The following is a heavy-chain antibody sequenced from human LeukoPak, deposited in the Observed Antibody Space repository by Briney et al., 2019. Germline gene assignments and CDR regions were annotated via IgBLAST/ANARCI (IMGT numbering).Heavy chain of an antibody. D-gene: IGHD2/OR15-2a*01. Sequence: PSETLSLTCAVSGDSLSRYYWTWIRQPPGKGLEWLGEISPSGGPKYNPSLKSRATISVDTSKNQFSLRLTSVTAADTALYYCASVRHDPLEYYYYIDVWGKGTTVTVSS. V-gene: IGHV4-34*01. CDR2: ISPSGGP. J-gene: IGHJ6*03. CDR3: ASVRHDPLEYYYYIDV. CDR1: GDSLSRYY.